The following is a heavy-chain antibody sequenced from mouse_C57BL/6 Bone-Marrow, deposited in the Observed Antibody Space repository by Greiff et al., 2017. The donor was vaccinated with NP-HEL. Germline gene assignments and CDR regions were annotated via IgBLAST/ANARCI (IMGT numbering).Heavy chain of an antibody. Sequence: QVQLKESGAELVRPGTSVKVSCKASGYAFTNYLIEWVKQRPGPGLEWIGVINPGSGGTNYNEKFKGKATLTADNSSSTAYMQLSSLTSEDSAFYFCARGDDGYYGWYFDVWGTGTTVTVSS. J-gene: IGHJ1*03. D-gene: IGHD2-3*01. V-gene: IGHV1-54*01. CDR1: GYAFTNYL. CDR2: INPGSGGT. CDR3: ARGDDGYYGWYFDV.